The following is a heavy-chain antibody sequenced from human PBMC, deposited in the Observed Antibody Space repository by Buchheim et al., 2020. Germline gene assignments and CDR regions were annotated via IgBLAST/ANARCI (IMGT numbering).Heavy chain of an antibody. D-gene: IGHD6-13*01. V-gene: IGHV4-31*03. Sequence: QVQLQESGPGLVKPSQTLSLTCTVSGGSISSGGYYWSWIRQHPGKGLEWIGYIYYSGSTYYNPSLKSRVTISVDTSKNQFSLKLSSVTAADTAVYYCARAGPGYSSSWLNYYYYYMDVWGKGTT. CDR2: IYYSGST. CDR1: GGSISSGGYY. J-gene: IGHJ6*03. CDR3: ARAGPGYSSSWLNYYYYYMDV.